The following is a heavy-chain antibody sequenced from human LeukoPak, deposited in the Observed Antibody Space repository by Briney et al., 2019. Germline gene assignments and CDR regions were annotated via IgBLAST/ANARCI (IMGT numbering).Heavy chain of an antibody. V-gene: IGHV3-49*03. J-gene: IGHJ3*02. CDR2: ISSKSYGGTT. CDR1: GFTFGIYA. D-gene: IGHD3-10*01. Sequence: PGGSLRLSCTASGFTFGIYAMTWLRQAPGKGPEWVSFISSKSYGGTTEHAASVKGRFTISRDDSKGIAYLQMNSLKTEDTAVYYCTRGWGCGELVRVNPTAFDIWGQGTMVTVSS. CDR3: TRGWGCGELVRVNPTAFDI.